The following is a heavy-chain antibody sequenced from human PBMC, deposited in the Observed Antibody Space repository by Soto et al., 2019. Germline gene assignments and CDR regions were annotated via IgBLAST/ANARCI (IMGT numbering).Heavy chain of an antibody. CDR3: ARGSSGWYKDAFDI. V-gene: IGHV3-30-3*01. D-gene: IGHD6-19*01. CDR1: GFTFSSYA. J-gene: IGHJ3*02. Sequence: QVQLVESGGGVVQPGRSLRLSCAASGFTFSSYAMHWVRQAPGKGLEWVAVISYDGSNKYYADTVKGRFTISRDNSKNTLYLQMNSLRAEDTAVYYCARGSSGWYKDAFDIWGQGTMVTVS. CDR2: ISYDGSNK.